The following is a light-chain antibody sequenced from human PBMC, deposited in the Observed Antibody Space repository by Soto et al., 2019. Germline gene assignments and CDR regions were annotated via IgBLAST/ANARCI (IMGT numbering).Light chain of an antibody. CDR3: SSYTSSSTLSTYV. CDR1: SSDVGGYNY. CDR2: DVS. V-gene: IGLV2-14*03. J-gene: IGLJ1*01. Sequence: QSALTQPASVSGSPGQSITISCTGTSSDVGGYNYVSWYQHHPGKAPKHMIYDVSNRPSGVSNRFSGSKSGNTASLIISGLQAEDEADYYCSSYTSSSTLSTYVFGTGTKLTVL.